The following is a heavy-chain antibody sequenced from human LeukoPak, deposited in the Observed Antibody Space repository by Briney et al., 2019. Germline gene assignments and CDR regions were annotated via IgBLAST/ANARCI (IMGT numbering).Heavy chain of an antibody. CDR1: GGSISSSSYY. V-gene: IGHV4-39*01. Sequence: PSETLSLTCTVSGGSISSSSYYWGWIRQPPGTGLEWLGSIYYSGSTYYNPSLKSRVTISVDTSKNQFSLKLSSVTAADTAVYYCASGYCSSTSCYPNWFEPGGQGTRVTVFS. J-gene: IGHJ5*02. D-gene: IGHD2-2*01. CDR2: IYYSGST. CDR3: ASGYCSSTSCYPNWFEP.